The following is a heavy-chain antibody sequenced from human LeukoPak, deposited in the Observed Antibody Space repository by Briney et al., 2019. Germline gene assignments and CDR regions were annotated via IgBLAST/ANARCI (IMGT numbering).Heavy chain of an antibody. CDR1: GGSISSYY. D-gene: IGHD3-10*01. CDR2: IYYSGST. CDR3: ARKHPLLSIYGSGSYYIDY. J-gene: IGHJ4*02. Sequence: TSETLSLTCTVSGGSISSYYWSWIRQPPGKGLEWIGYIYYSGSTNYNPSLKSRVTISVDTSKNQFSLKLSSVTAADTAVYYCARKHPLLSIYGSGSYYIDYWGQGTLVTVSS. V-gene: IGHV4-59*12.